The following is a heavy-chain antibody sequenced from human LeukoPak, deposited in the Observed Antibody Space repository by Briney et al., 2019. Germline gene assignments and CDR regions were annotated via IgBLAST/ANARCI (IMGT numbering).Heavy chain of an antibody. D-gene: IGHD6-13*01. CDR2: INHSGST. CDR1: GGSISSYY. J-gene: IGHJ4*02. Sequence: SETLSLTCTVSGGSISSYYWSWIRQPPGKGLEWIGEINHSGSTNYNPSLKSRVTISADTSKNQFSLKLSSVTAADTAVYYCARHRGIAAAGPFDYWGQGTLVTVSS. V-gene: IGHV4-34*01. CDR3: ARHRGIAAAGPFDY.